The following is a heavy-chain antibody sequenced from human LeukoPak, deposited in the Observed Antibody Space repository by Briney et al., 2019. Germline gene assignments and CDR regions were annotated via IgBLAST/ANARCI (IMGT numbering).Heavy chain of an antibody. CDR2: IYYSGST. V-gene: IGHV4-59*01. CDR3: VRGSGWYLY. Sequence: PSETLSLTCTVSGGSISTYYWSWIRQPPGKGLEWIGYIYYSGSTNYNPSLKSRVTISVDTSKNQHSLKLNSLSAVDTAVYYCVRGSGWYLYWGQGTLVTVSS. D-gene: IGHD6-19*01. CDR1: GGSISTYY. J-gene: IGHJ4*02.